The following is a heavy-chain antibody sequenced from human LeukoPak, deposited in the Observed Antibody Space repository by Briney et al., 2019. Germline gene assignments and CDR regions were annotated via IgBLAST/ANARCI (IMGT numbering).Heavy chain of an antibody. J-gene: IGHJ4*02. D-gene: IGHD4-17*01. Sequence: SETLSLTCAVYGGSISSYYWSWIRQPPGKGLEWIGYIYYSGSTNYNPSLKSRVTISVDTSKNQFSLKLSSVTAADTAVYYCARDAYGDFSFDYWGQGTLVTVSS. CDR2: IYYSGST. CDR1: GGSISSYY. V-gene: IGHV4-59*01. CDR3: ARDAYGDFSFDY.